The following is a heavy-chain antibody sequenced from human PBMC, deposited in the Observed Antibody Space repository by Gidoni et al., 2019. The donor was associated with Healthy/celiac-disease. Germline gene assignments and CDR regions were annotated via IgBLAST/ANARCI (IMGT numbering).Heavy chain of an antibody. J-gene: IGHJ4*02. Sequence: QVQLVQSGAEVKKPGASAKVSCKASGYTFPSYGISWVRQAPGHGLEWMGWISAYKGNTNEEQKLQGRVTMTTDTTTSTAYMELRSRRSDDTAVYYCARDRGRIVGARRNDYWGQGTLVTVSS. CDR1: GYTFPSYG. CDR2: ISAYKGNT. V-gene: IGHV1-18*01. CDR3: ARDRGRIVGARRNDY. D-gene: IGHD1-26*01.